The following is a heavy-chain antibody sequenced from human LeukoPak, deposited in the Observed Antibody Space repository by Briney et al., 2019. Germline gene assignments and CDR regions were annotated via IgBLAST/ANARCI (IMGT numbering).Heavy chain of an antibody. Sequence: GASVKVSCKASGGTFSSYAISWVRQAPGQGLEWMGRIIPILGIANYAQKFQGRVMITADKSTSTAYMELSSLRSEDTAVYYCASPLDTAMVMRLDYWGQRTLVTVSS. CDR2: IIPILGIA. J-gene: IGHJ4*02. CDR1: GGTFSSYA. D-gene: IGHD5-18*01. CDR3: ASPLDTAMVMRLDY. V-gene: IGHV1-69*04.